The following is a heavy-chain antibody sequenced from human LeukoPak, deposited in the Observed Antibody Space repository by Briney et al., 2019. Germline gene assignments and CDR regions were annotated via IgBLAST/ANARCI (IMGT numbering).Heavy chain of an antibody. D-gene: IGHD1-26*01. CDR2: IYYSGST. J-gene: IGHJ4*02. CDR3: AREELGATRYYFDY. V-gene: IGHV4-59*01. CDR1: GGSISSYY. Sequence: SETLSLTCTVSGGSISSYYWSWIRQPPGKGLEWIGYIYYSGSTNYNPSLKSRVTISVDTSKNQFSLKLSSVTAADTAVYYCAREELGATRYYFDYWGQGTLVTVSS.